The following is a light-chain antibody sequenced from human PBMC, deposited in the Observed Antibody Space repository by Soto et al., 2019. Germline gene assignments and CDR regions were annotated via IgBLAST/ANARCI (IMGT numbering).Light chain of an antibody. CDR2: KAS. CDR1: QSISSW. V-gene: IGKV1-5*03. CDR3: QQYNSYPWT. Sequence: DIQMTQSPSTLSASVGDRVTITCRASQSISSWLAWYQQKPGKAHKXLIYKASSLESGVPSRFSGSGSGTEFTLTISSLQPDDCATYDGQQYNSYPWTFGQGTKVDIK. J-gene: IGKJ1*01.